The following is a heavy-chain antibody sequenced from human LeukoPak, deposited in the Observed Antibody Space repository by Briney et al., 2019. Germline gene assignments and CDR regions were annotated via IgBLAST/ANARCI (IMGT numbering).Heavy chain of an antibody. CDR3: ARVGSDSSGWRRFDY. V-gene: IGHV1-18*01. D-gene: IGHD6-19*01. CDR1: GYTFTSYG. CDR2: ISVYIGHT. Sequence: ASVKVSCKASGYTFTSYGISWVRQAPGQGLEWMGWISVYIGHTNYAQNLQGRVTMTTDTSTSTAYMELRSLRSDDTAVYYCARVGSDSSGWRRFDYWGQGTLVTVSS. J-gene: IGHJ4*02.